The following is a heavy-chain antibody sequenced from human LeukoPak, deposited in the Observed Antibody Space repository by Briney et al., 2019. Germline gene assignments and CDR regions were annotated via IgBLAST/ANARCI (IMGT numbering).Heavy chain of an antibody. J-gene: IGHJ4*02. CDR3: AKDRDYYDSSAYFDY. Sequence: GGSLRLSCAASGFTLSNYAMSWVRQAPGKGLEWVSGIGGSTYYADSVKGRFTISRDNSKNTLYLQMNSLRAEDTAVYYCAKDRDYYDSSAYFDYWGQGTLVTVSS. CDR2: IGGST. V-gene: IGHV3-23*01. CDR1: GFTLSNYA. D-gene: IGHD3-22*01.